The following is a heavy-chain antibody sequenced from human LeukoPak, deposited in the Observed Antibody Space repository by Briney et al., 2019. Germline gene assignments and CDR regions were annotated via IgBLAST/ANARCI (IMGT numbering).Heavy chain of an antibody. CDR1: GFTFSDYW. J-gene: IGHJ4*02. D-gene: IGHD1-26*01. CDR3: AKVGTWELQRVFEN. V-gene: IGHV3-7*01. CDR2: VGRDGSEK. Sequence: GGSLRLSCAASGFTFSDYWMTWVRQVPGKGVEGVAHVGRDGSEKNYVDAVEGRFTISRDNAKKSLDLEMNSLRVEDTALYYCAKVGTWELQRVFENWGQGTLVTVSS.